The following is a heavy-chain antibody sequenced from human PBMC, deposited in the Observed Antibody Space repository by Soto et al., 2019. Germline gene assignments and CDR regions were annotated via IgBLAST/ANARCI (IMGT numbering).Heavy chain of an antibody. J-gene: IGHJ6*02. CDR1: GGSISSGGYY. CDR3: AMWQPLTYYYGMDV. Sequence: TLSLTCTVSGGSISSGGYYWSWIRQHPGKGLEWIGYIYYSGSTYYNPSLKSRVTISVDTSKNQFSLKLSSVTAADTAVYYCAMWQPLTYYYGMDVWGQGTTVTVSS. CDR2: IYYSGST. V-gene: IGHV4-31*03. D-gene: IGHD2-21*01.